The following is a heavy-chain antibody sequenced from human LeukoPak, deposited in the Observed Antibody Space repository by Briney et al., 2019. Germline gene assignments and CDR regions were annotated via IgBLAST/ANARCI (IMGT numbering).Heavy chain of an antibody. J-gene: IGHJ4*02. CDR2: ISDDANNE. CDR3: ACAKYYFDY. Sequence: PGNSLRLSCAASGFSFSKYGMHWVRQAPGKGLEWVAVISDDANNEEYADSVKGRFTLSRDNSKNTLYLQMNSLRAEDTAVYYCACAKYYFDYWGQGTLVTVSS. CDR1: GFSFSKYG. V-gene: IGHV3-30*03.